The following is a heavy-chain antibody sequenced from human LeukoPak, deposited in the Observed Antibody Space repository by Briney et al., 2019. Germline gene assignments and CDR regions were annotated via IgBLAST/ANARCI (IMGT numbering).Heavy chain of an antibody. CDR3: AKDRYCSGGSCCADALDI. V-gene: IGHV3-23*01. CDR2: LSAGGGST. D-gene: IGHD2-15*01. Sequence: PGGSLRLSCAASGFTFSNYAMNWVRQAPGKGLEWVSGLSAGGGSTYYADSVKGRVIISRDNTENTLYLEMNSLRVEDTAVYYCAKDRYCSGGSCCADALDIWGQGTLVTVSS. CDR1: GFTFSNYA. J-gene: IGHJ3*02.